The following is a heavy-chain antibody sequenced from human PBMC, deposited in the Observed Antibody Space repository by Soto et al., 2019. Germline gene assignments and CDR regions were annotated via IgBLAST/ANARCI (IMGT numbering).Heavy chain of an antibody. CDR3: AKDYCGSASCFVADY. CDR1: GFAFSSYA. J-gene: IGHJ4*02. D-gene: IGHD2-2*01. CDR2: ISGSGGNT. V-gene: IGHV3-23*01. Sequence: EVQLLESGGGLVQPGGSLRLSCAASGFAFSSYAISWVRQAPGKGLEWVSAISGSGGNTDYADSVKGRFTISRDNSKNTLYLQMNSLRAEDTAVYYCAKDYCGSASCFVADYWGQGTLVTVSS.